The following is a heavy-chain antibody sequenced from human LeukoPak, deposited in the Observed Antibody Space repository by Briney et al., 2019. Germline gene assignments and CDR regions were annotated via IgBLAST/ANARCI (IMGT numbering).Heavy chain of an antibody. CDR2: ISNNGGGT. Sequence: GESLKISCVASGLTLSTSSMHWVRQAPGKGLEYVSAISNNGGGTYYANSVKGRFTTSRDNSKNTLYLQMGSLRAEDTAVYYCARQQITKRIAVAGTSDYWGQGTLVTVSS. J-gene: IGHJ4*02. V-gene: IGHV3-64*01. D-gene: IGHD6-19*01. CDR3: ARQQITKRIAVAGTSDY. CDR1: GLTLSTSS.